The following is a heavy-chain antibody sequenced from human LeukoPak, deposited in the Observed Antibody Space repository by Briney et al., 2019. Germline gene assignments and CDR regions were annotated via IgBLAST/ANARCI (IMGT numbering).Heavy chain of an antibody. CDR2: IRGSGAGS. CDR1: GFTFSNYA. D-gene: IGHD4-17*01. Sequence: GRSLRLSCEASGFTFSNYAMTWVRQAPGKGLEWVSSIRGSGAGSSYADSVKGRFTMTRDNSKSTLYLQMNSLRAGDTAVYYCGRDPNGDYVGAFEFWGQGTLVTVSS. CDR3: GRDPNGDYVGAFEF. J-gene: IGHJ3*01. V-gene: IGHV3-23*01.